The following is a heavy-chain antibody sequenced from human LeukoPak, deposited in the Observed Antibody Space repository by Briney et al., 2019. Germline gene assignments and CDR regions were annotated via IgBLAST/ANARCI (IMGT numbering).Heavy chain of an antibody. J-gene: IGHJ3*02. V-gene: IGHV4-34*01. CDR3: AREYDSSGYYGAFDI. Sequence: PSETLSLTCAISGASFSGYSWTWIRQPPGKGLEWIGEIYHSGSTNYNPSLKSRVTISIDKSKNQFSLKLSSVTAADTAIYYCAREYDSSGYYGAFDIWGQGTMVTVSS. CDR2: IYHSGST. D-gene: IGHD3-22*01. CDR1: GASFSGYS.